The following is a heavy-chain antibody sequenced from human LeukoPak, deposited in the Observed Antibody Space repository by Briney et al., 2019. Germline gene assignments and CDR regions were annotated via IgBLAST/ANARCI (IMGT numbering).Heavy chain of an antibody. CDR3: ARKDWAGTNAFDN. CDR2: ISSSSSYI. Sequence: GGSLRLSYAASGFTFSSYSMNWVRQAPGKGLEWVSSISSSSSYICYADSVKGRFTISRDNAKNSLYLQMNSLRAEDTAVYYCARKDWAGTNAFDNWGQGTMVTVSS. V-gene: IGHV3-21*01. J-gene: IGHJ3*02. D-gene: IGHD6-19*01. CDR1: GFTFSSYS.